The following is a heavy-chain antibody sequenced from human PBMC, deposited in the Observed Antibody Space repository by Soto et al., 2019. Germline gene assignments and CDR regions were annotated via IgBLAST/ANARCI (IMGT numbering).Heavy chain of an antibody. CDR3: AKNGHPPYYYYGMDV. CDR1: GYTFTRYG. CDR2: ISGYNGDT. J-gene: IGHJ6*02. Sequence: QGQLVQSGGEVKKPGASVKVSCKASGYTFTRYGISWVRQAPGQGLEWMGWISGYNGDTKYAQKFQGRVTMTVDTSXSTAYMELRSLTSDDRAVYYCAKNGHPPYYYYGMDVWGQGTTVTVSS. V-gene: IGHV1-18*01. D-gene: IGHD2-8*01.